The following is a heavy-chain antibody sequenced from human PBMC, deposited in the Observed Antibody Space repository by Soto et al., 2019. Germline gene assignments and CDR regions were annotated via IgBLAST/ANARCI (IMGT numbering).Heavy chain of an antibody. CDR2: RYYSGST. CDR3: ARRLLRYSREGFDP. Sequence: SETLSLTCSVSGDSLSRSIHFWAWIRQPPGKGLEWIGSRYYSGSTYFNPSLQSRVTISVDTSKNQFSLKLSSVTAADTAVYYCARRLLRYSREGFDPWGQGALVTVSS. J-gene: IGHJ5*02. CDR1: GDSLSRSIHF. D-gene: IGHD3-9*01. V-gene: IGHV4-39*07.